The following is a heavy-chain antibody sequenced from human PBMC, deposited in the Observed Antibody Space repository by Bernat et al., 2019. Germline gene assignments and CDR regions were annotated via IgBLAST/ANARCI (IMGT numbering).Heavy chain of an antibody. Sequence: SGYTFTSYGISWVRQAPGQGLEWMGWISAYNGNTNYAQKLQGRFTMTTDTSTGTAYMELRSLRSDDTAVYYCARDLRYCSSTSCYGIAWFDPWGQGTLV. CDR1: GYTFTSYG. J-gene: IGHJ5*02. CDR2: ISAYNGNT. D-gene: IGHD2-2*01. CDR3: ARDLRYCSSTSCYGIAWFDP. V-gene: IGHV1-18*01.